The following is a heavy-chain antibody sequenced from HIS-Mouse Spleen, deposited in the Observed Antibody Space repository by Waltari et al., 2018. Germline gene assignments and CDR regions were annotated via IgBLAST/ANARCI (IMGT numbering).Heavy chain of an antibody. CDR1: GFHFRCFG. V-gene: IGHV3-30*18. D-gene: IGHD6-19*01. Sequence: QVQLVESGGGVVQPGRSLRLSWSASGFHFRCFGRPWVRQAPGKGLEWVAVISYDGSNKYYADSVKGRFTISRDNSKNTLYLQMNSLRAEDTAVYYCAKASSGWLDYWGQGTLVTVSS. J-gene: IGHJ4*02. CDR3: AKASSGWLDY. CDR2: ISYDGSNK.